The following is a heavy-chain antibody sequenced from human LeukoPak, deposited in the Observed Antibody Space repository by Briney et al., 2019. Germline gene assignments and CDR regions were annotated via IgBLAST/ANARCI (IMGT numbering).Heavy chain of an antibody. CDR2: IYPGDSDT. CDR1: GYTFTSYW. J-gene: IGHJ6*03. Sequence: GESLKISCKGSGYTFTSYWIAWVRQMPGKGLEWTGIIYPGDSDTRYSPSFQGQVTISADKSISTAYLQWSSLKASDTAMYYCARRYHDSTPDYYYYMDVWGKGTTVTVSS. D-gene: IGHD3-22*01. V-gene: IGHV5-51*01. CDR3: ARRYHDSTPDYYYYMDV.